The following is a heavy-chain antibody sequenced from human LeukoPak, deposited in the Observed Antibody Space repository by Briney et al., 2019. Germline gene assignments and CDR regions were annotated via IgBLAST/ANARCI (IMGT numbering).Heavy chain of an antibody. CDR3: ARATVWFGESSLDSLYNWFDP. Sequence: GGSLRLSCAASGFTFSSYSMNWVRQAPGKGLEWVSSISSSSSYIYYADSVKGRFTISRDNAKNSLYLRMNSLRAEDTAVYYCARATVWFGESSLDSLYNWFDPWGQGTLVTVSS. D-gene: IGHD3-10*01. J-gene: IGHJ5*02. CDR1: GFTFSSYS. CDR2: ISSSSSYI. V-gene: IGHV3-21*01.